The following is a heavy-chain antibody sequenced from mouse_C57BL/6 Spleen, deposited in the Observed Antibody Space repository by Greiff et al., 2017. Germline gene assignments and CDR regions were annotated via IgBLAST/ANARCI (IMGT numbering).Heavy chain of an antibody. J-gene: IGHJ3*01. V-gene: IGHV3-6*01. D-gene: IGHD1-1*01. Sequence: EVKLMESGPGLVKPSQSLSLTCSVTGYSITSGYYWNWIRQFPGNKLEWMSYYSYDGGNTSNPPLKNQISLTRDTSKNQFFLKLKSVTTEDTATYFYASDYYYGRGAWFAYWGQGTLVTVSA. CDR1: GYSITSGYY. CDR3: ASDYYYGRGAWFAY. CDR2: YSYDGGN.